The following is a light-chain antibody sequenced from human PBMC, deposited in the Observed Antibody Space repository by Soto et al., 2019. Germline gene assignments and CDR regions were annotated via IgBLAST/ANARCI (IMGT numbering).Light chain of an antibody. CDR2: EVS. V-gene: IGLV2-8*01. J-gene: IGLJ2*01. CDR3: SSYGGRNNLL. CDR1: SSDVGGYNY. Sequence: QSALTQPPSASGSPGQSVTISCTGTSSDVGGYNYVSWYQQHPGKAPKVMIYEVSKRPSGVPDRFSGSKSDNTASLTVSGLQAEDEADYYCSSYGGRNNLLFGGGTQLTVL.